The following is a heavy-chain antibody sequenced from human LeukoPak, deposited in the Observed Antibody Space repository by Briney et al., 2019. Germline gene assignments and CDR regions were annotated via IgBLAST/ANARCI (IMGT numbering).Heavy chain of an antibody. Sequence: GESLKISCMVSGYNFTNYWIGWVRQMPGKGLEWMGIINPGDSDTRYSPSFQGQVTISADKSISTTYLQWSSLKASDTAMYYCARWGSYCISTTRWTYFDYWGQGTLVTVSS. V-gene: IGHV5-51*01. D-gene: IGHD2-2*01. CDR1: GYNFTNYW. CDR2: INPGDSDT. CDR3: ARWGSYCISTTRWTYFDY. J-gene: IGHJ4*02.